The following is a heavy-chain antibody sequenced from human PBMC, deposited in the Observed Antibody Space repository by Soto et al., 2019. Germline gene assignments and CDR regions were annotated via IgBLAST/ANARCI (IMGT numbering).Heavy chain of an antibody. J-gene: IGHJ4*02. V-gene: IGHV4-59*01. Sequence: KPSETLSLTCNVSGGSISSKYWNWIRQPPGKGLEWIGYIYYSGSTTYNPSLKSRVTISVDTSKNQFSLKLSSVTAADTAVYYCARDPGITGTTDYFDHWGQGTLVTVSS. CDR1: GGSISSKY. CDR3: ARDPGITGTTDYFDH. D-gene: IGHD1-7*01. CDR2: IYYSGST.